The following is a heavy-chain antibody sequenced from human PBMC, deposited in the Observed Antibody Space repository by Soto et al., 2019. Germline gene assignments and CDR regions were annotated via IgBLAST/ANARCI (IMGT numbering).Heavy chain of an antibody. D-gene: IGHD3-22*01. CDR3: ARQIYDSDTGPNFQYYFDS. V-gene: IGHV5-10-1*01. J-gene: IGHJ4*02. CDR1: GYSFAGYW. Sequence: PGESLKISCKGAGYSFAGYWITWVRQKPGKGLEWMGRIDPSDSQTYYSPSFRGHVTISATKSITTVFLQWSSLRASDTAMYYCARQIYDSDTGPNFQYYFDSWGQGTPVTVSS. CDR2: IDPSDSQT.